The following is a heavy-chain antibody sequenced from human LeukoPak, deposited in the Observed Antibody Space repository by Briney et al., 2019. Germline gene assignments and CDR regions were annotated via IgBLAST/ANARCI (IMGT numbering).Heavy chain of an antibody. V-gene: IGHV4-59*01. D-gene: IGHD5-18*01. J-gene: IGHJ5*02. CDR3: ARFDRGYSYGYAS. CDR1: GGSISSYY. CDR2: IYYSGST. Sequence: PSETLSLTCTVSGGSISSYYWSWIRQPPGKGLEWIGYIYYSGSTNYNPSLKSRVTISVDTSKNQFSLKLSSVTAADTAVYYCARFDRGYSYGYASWGQGTLVTVSS.